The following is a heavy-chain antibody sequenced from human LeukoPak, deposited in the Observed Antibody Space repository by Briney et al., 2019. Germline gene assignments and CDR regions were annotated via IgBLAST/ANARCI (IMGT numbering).Heavy chain of an antibody. J-gene: IGHJ4*02. CDR2: IKSKTDGGTT. D-gene: IGHD2-2*01. CDR3: TTEDLRYQLSHHDY. CDR1: GFTFSNAW. V-gene: IGHV3-15*01. Sequence: GGSLRLSCAASGFTFSNAWMSWVRQASGKGLEWVGRIKSKTDGGTTDYAAPVKGRFTISRDDSKSTLYLQMNSLKTEDTAVYYCTTEDLRYQLSHHDYWGQGTLVTVSS.